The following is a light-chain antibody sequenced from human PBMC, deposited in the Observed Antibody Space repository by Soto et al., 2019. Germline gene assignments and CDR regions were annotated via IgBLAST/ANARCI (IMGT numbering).Light chain of an antibody. Sequence: DIVMTQSPDSLAVSLGERATLNCKSSQSVLYSANNKNYLAWYQQKPGQPPKLSFYWASTRESGVHDRFSGSGSGTDFTLTISSLQAEDVAVYFCQQYYTTPRTFGQGTKVEIK. V-gene: IGKV4-1*01. CDR1: QSVLYSANNKNY. J-gene: IGKJ1*01. CDR3: QQYYTTPRT. CDR2: WAS.